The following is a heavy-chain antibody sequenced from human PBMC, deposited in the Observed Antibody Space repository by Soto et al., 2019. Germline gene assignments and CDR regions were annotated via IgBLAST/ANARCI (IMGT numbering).Heavy chain of an antibody. CDR3: VRGDNWNDEASDY. J-gene: IGHJ4*02. Sequence: PGXSLRLSCAASGFMFSNHGMHWVRQAPGKGLEWVAVIWSDGNNRYYADSVKGRFTVSRDNSKNTLYLQMNSLRAEDTAVYYCVRGDNWNDEASDYWGQGTLVTVSS. V-gene: IGHV3-33*01. CDR1: GFMFSNHG. CDR2: IWSDGNNR. D-gene: IGHD1-1*01.